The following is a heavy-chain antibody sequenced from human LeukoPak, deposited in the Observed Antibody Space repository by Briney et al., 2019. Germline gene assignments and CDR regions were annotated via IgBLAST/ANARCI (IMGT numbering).Heavy chain of an antibody. CDR1: GFTFSTDF. J-gene: IGHJ3*02. CDR3: LREKKVFNI. CDR2: ISGDETYT. V-gene: IGHV3-74*01. Sequence: GGSLRLSCVASGFTFSTDFMHWIRQAPGEGLMWVSQISGDETYTNYADSVKGRFTISRDNAKNTLYLQMNSLRAEDTAIYYWLREKKVFNIWGQGHWSPCLQ.